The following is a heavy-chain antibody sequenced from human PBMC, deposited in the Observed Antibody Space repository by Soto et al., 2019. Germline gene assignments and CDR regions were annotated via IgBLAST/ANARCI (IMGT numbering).Heavy chain of an antibody. CDR2: INPSGGST. D-gene: IGHD2-15*01. J-gene: IGHJ6*03. CDR1: GYTFTSYY. Sequence: ASVKVSCKASGYTFTSYYMHWVRQAPGQGLEWMGIINPSGGSTSYAQKFQGRVTMTRDTSTSTVYMELSSLRSEDTAVYYCALSRFCRGGSCYTDYYYRDVWGKGTTVTVSS. CDR3: ALSRFCRGGSCYTDYYYRDV. V-gene: IGHV1-46*01.